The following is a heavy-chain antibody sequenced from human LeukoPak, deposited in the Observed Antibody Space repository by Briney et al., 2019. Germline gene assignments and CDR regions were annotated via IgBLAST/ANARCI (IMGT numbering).Heavy chain of an antibody. D-gene: IGHD2-2*01. CDR2: ISAYNGNT. CDR1: GYTFTSYG. V-gene: IGHV1-18*01. CDR3: ARDSSCSSTSCYSVYYYGMDV. Sequence: ASVKVSCKASGYTFTSYGISWVRQAPGQGLEWMGWISAYNGNTNYAQKLQGRVTMTTDTSTSTAYMELRSLRSDDTAVCYCARDSSCSSTSCYSVYYYGMDVWGQGTTATVSS. J-gene: IGHJ6*02.